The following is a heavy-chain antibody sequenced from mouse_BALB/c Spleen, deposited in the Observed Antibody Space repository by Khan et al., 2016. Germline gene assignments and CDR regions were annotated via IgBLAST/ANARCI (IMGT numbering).Heavy chain of an antibody. V-gene: IGHV14-3*02. CDR1: AFNIKDTF. CDR2: IDPANGNT. CDR3: ATRGPIYYYGSSYGY. D-gene: IGHD1-1*01. J-gene: IGHJ2*01. Sequence: VQLQQSGAELVKPGASVKLSCTASAFNIKDTFMHWVKQRPEQGLEWIGRIDPANGNTKYDPKFQGRATITADTSSNTAYLQLSSLTSEDTAVYYAATRGPIYYYGSSYGYWGQGTTLTVSS.